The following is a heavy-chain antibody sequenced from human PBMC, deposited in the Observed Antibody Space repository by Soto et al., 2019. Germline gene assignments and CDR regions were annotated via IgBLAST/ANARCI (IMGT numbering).Heavy chain of an antibody. CDR2: IWYDGSNK. V-gene: IGHV3-33*01. CDR1: GFTFSSYG. CDR3: ARDPETTVTTPVDP. Sequence: QVQLVESGGGVVQPGRSLRLSCAAPGFTFSSYGMHWVRQAPGKGLEWVAVIWYDGSNKYYADSVKGRFTISRDNSKNTLYLQMNSLRAEDTAVYYCARDPETTVTTPVDPWGQGTLVTVSS. D-gene: IGHD4-17*01. J-gene: IGHJ5*02.